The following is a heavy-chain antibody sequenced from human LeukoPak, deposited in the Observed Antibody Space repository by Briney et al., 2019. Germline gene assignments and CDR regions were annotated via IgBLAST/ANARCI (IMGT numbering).Heavy chain of an antibody. V-gene: IGHV3-23*01. Sequence: GGSLRLSCAASGFTFSNYAMTWVRQAPGKGLEWVSSISGSVGSTYYADSAKGRFTISRDDSKNTVYLQMDSLRVEDTAVYYCAKGGIFGWVDPWGQGTLVTVSS. CDR3: AKGGIFGWVDP. CDR2: ISGSVGST. D-gene: IGHD1-26*01. CDR1: GFTFSNYA. J-gene: IGHJ5*02.